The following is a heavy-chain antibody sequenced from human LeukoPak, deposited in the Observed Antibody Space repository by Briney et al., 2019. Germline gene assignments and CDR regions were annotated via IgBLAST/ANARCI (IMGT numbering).Heavy chain of an antibody. V-gene: IGHV3-30*18. CDR3: AKKLVPYIGSGYGLAV. J-gene: IGHJ6*02. CDR1: GFTFSRFG. D-gene: IGHD3-10*01. CDR2: IRDDGSRA. Sequence: QAGGSLRLSCAASGFTFSRFGMHWVRQAPGKGLEWVAVIRDDGSRAYYADSLKGRFTVSSDNSESTLFLQMNSLRPEDTAVYYCAKKLVPYIGSGYGLAVWGQGTTVTVSS.